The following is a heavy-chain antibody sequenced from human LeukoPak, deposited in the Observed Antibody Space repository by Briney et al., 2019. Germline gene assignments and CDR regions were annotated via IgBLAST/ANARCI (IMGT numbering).Heavy chain of an antibody. CDR2: IIPILGIA. V-gene: IGHV1-69*04. D-gene: IGHD2-15*01. J-gene: IGHJ4*02. Sequence: GASVKVSCKASGGPFSSYAISWVRQAPGQGLEWMGRIIPILGIANYAQKFQGRVTITADKSTSTAYMELSSLRSEDTAVYYCARGLRYCSGGSCYWGQGTLVTVSS. CDR1: GGPFSSYA. CDR3: ARGLRYCSGGSCY.